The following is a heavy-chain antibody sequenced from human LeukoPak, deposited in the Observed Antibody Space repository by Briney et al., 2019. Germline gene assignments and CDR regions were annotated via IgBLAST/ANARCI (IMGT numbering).Heavy chain of an antibody. CDR3: AKDPPVSNYYYYYMDV. CDR1: GFTFSSYA. J-gene: IGHJ6*03. V-gene: IGHV3-23*01. Sequence: GGSLRLSCAASGFTFSSYAMSWVRQAPGKGLEWVSAISGSGGSTYYADSVKGRFTISRDNSKKTLYLQMNSLRAEDTAVYYFAKDPPVSNYYYYYMDVWGKGTTVTVSS. CDR2: ISGSGGST.